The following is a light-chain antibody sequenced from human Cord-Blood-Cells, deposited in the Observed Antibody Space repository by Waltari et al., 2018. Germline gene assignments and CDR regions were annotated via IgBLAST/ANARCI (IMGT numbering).Light chain of an antibody. Sequence: QSALTPPASVSGSPGQPINISCPGTSSDVGSYNLVSWYQQQPGKAPTLMIYEVSKRPSGVSNRFSGSKSGNTASLTISGLQAEDEADYYCCSYAGSSTLVFGGGTKLTDL. CDR3: CSYAGSSTLV. CDR2: EVS. CDR1: SSDVGSYNL. V-gene: IGLV2-23*02. J-gene: IGLJ2*01.